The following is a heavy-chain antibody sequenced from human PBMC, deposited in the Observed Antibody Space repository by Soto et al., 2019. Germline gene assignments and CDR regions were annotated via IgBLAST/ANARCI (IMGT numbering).Heavy chain of an antibody. CDR1: GYTFTSYG. J-gene: IGHJ3*02. CDR3: ALWGTGTTGAFAI. Sequence: QVQLVQSGAEVKKPGASVKVSCKASGYTFTSYGISWVRQAPGQGLEWMGWISAYNGNSNYAQKLQGRVTMTTDTSTSTAYMELRSLRSDTAVYYCALWGTGTTGAFAIWGQGTMVTVSS. CDR2: ISAYNGNS. V-gene: IGHV1-18*01. D-gene: IGHD1-1*01.